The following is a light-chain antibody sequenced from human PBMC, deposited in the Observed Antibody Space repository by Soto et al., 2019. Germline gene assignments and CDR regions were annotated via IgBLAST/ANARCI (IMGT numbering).Light chain of an antibody. J-gene: IGLJ2*01. CDR2: DVT. CDR1: GSDVGGYSY. CDR3: SSYAGSYTLV. Sequence: QSALTQPRSVSGSPGQSVTISCTGTGSDVGGYSYVSWYQHHPGKAPKLMIYDVTKRPSGVPDRFSGSKSGNTASLTISGLQADDEADYYCSSYAGSYTLVFGGGTKLTVL. V-gene: IGLV2-11*01.